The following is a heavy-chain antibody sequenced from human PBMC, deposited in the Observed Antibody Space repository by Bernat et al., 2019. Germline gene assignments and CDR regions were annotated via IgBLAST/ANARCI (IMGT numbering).Heavy chain of an antibody. Sequence: QVQLVQSGAEVKKPGSSVKVSCKASGGTFRRYAISWVRQAPGQGLEWMGGIIPIFGITNYAQKFQGRVRITADKSTSTAYMELSSLRSEDTAVYYCAREYYYGSGSYSFYFDYWGQGTLVTVSS. J-gene: IGHJ4*02. D-gene: IGHD3-10*01. CDR2: IIPIFGIT. V-gene: IGHV1-69*17. CDR1: GGTFRRYA. CDR3: AREYYYGSGSYSFYFDY.